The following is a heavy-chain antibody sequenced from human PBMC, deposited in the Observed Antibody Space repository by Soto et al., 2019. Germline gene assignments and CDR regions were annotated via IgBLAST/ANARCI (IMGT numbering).Heavy chain of an antibody. CDR3: ARGYTGYCSGGTCYWLDP. CDR1: GFSFSSYS. CDR2: ISSSASHI. Sequence: GGSLRLSCAYSGFSFSSYSMNWVRQAPGKGLEWVSSISSSASHINYADSVKGRFTISRDNAKKSLYLQMNSLRAEDTAVYYCARGYTGYCSGGTCYWLDPWGQGTLVTVSS. V-gene: IGHV3-21*01. J-gene: IGHJ5*02. D-gene: IGHD2-15*01.